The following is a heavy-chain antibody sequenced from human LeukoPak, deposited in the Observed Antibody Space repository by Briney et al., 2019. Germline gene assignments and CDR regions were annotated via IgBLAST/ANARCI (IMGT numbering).Heavy chain of an antibody. CDR3: AKASWVSSADAVL. V-gene: IGHV3-23*01. CDR2: LRGDGET. J-gene: IGHJ4*02. D-gene: IGHD3-16*01. CDR1: GFIFRDYA. Sequence: GSLRLPCVASGFIFRDYAMSWVRQAPAGGLEWVSSLRGDGETFYTDSVKGRFTLSRDHSGNTVYLQLNNLRVEDTAVYYCAKASWVSSADAVLWGQGTLVTVS.